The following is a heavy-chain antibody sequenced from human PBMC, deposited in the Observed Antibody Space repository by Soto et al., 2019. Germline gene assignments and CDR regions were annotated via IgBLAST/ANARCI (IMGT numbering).Heavy chain of an antibody. Sequence: GGSLRLSCAASGFTFSSYAMHWVRQAPGKGLEWVAVISYDGSNKYYADSVKGRFTISRDNSNNTRFLQMNGLRAEDTAVYYCASPIEDCGGDCYPHDYWGQGTLVTVSS. D-gene: IGHD2-21*02. V-gene: IGHV3-30-3*01. CDR3: ASPIEDCGGDCYPHDY. J-gene: IGHJ4*02. CDR2: ISYDGSNK. CDR1: GFTFSSYA.